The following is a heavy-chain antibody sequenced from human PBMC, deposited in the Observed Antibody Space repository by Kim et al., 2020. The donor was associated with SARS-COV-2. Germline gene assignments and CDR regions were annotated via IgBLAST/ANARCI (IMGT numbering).Heavy chain of an antibody. V-gene: IGHV4-39*07. D-gene: IGHD6-19*01. J-gene: IGHJ5*02. Sequence: SLKGRVTISVDTSKNQFSLKLSSVTAADTAVYYCAREDSSGWFRTNWFDPWGQGTLVTVSS. CDR3: AREDSSGWFRTNWFDP.